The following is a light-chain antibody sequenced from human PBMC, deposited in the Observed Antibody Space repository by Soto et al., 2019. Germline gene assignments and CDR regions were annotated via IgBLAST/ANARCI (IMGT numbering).Light chain of an antibody. CDR1: QSLLHSNGNTY. Sequence: DIVMTQSPLSLPVTPGESASISCRSSQSLLHSNGNTYLDWYLQKPGQSPQLLIYFVSTLAAGVPDRVSGSGSGTDSTLKISSVEAEDVGVYYCMQATQTPLAFGGGTNVGI. CDR3: MQATQTPLA. J-gene: IGKJ4*01. V-gene: IGKV2-28*01. CDR2: FVS.